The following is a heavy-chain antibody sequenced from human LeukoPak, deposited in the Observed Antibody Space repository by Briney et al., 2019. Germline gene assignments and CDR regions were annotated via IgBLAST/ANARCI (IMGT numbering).Heavy chain of an antibody. V-gene: IGHV3-30*04. J-gene: IGHJ4*02. D-gene: IGHD5-24*01. CDR3: ARPSPPGDGYNPPDH. CDR2: ISHDGRTK. Sequence: GGSLRLSCVVSGFNFDNFAMHWVRQPLGKRLEWVAVISHDGRTKYYADSMKGRITISRDNSKNTLFLQMNNLRSEDTAVYFCARPSPPGDGYNPPDHWGQGTLVTVSS. CDR1: GFNFDNFA.